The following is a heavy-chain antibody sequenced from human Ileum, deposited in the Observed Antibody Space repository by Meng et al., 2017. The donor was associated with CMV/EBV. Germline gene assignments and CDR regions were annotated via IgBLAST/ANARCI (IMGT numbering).Heavy chain of an antibody. D-gene: IGHD2-2*03. CDR2: ISHDGIHT. Sequence: ELQGVESGGGLVKSGGSLRLSCAASGFTFNTYVMHWVRQVPGKGLEWISRISHDGIHTTYVDSVKGRFTISRDNAKNTVYLEMNSLRVEDTAMYFCARDVNWILFDFWGQGSLVTVSS. CDR3: ARDVNWILFDF. V-gene: IGHV3-74*01. J-gene: IGHJ4*02. CDR1: GFTFNTYV.